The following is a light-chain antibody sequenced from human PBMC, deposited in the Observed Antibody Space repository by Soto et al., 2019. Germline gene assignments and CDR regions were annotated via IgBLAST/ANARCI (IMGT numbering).Light chain of an antibody. Sequence: EIVLTQSPGTLSLSPGERATLSCRASQSVSSSYLAWYQQKPGQAPRLLIYGASSRATGIPDRFGGSGSGTDFTLTISRLEPEDFAVYYCQQYGPSFGPGTKVDIK. CDR3: QQYGPS. CDR2: GAS. J-gene: IGKJ3*01. V-gene: IGKV3-20*01. CDR1: QSVSSSY.